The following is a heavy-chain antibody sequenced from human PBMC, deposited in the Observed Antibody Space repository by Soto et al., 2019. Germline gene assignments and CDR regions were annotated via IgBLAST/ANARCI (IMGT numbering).Heavy chain of an antibody. CDR1: GFTFSSYA. CDR3: AKCAGSGWYPDY. J-gene: IGHJ4*02. V-gene: IGHV3-23*01. D-gene: IGHD6-19*01. CDR2: ISGSGANT. Sequence: EVQLLESAGGLVQPGGSLSLSCAASGFTFSSYAMRWGRQAPGKGLEWVSAISGSGANTYYADSVKGRFTISRDNSKNTLFLQLNSLRAEDTAVYYCAKCAGSGWYPDYWGQGTLVTVSS.